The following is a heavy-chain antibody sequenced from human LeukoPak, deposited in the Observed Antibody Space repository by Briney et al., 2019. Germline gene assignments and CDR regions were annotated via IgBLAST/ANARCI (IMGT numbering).Heavy chain of an antibody. Sequence: GGSLRLPCVVSGFTFSSYSMIWVRQAPGKGLQWVANMKKDGSETNYVDSVKGRFTISRDNAKNSLYLQMNSLRAEDTAVYYCGRHRSGSGTYFIDSWGQGTLVSVSS. J-gene: IGHJ4*02. CDR3: GRHRSGSGTYFIDS. CDR1: GFTFSSYS. CDR2: MKKDGSET. V-gene: IGHV3-7*01. D-gene: IGHD3-10*01.